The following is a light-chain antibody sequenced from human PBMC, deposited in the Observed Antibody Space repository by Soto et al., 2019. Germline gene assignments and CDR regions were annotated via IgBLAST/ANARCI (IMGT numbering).Light chain of an antibody. V-gene: IGKV3-20*01. CDR3: QQYGRLPRT. CDR2: GAS. J-gene: IGKJ1*01. CDR1: QSVSSSF. Sequence: EIVLTQSPGTLSLSPGERATLSCRASQSVSSSFLAWYQQKPGQAPRCLIYGASKRATGIPDRFSGSGSGTDFTLTISRLEPEDFAVYYCQQYGRLPRTFGQGTKVEIK.